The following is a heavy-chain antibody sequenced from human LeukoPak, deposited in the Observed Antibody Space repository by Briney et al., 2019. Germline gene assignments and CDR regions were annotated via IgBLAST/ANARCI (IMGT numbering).Heavy chain of an antibody. CDR2: FDPEDGET. CDR3: ATAAVAGPPLNYYYGMDV. D-gene: IGHD6-19*01. V-gene: IGHV1-24*01. J-gene: IGHJ6*02. CDR1: GYTLTELS. Sequence: VSVKVSCKVSGYTLTELSMHWVRQAPGKGLEWMGGFDPEDGETIYAQKFQGRVTMTEDTSTDTAYMELRSLRSEDTAVYYCATAAVAGPPLNYYYGMDVWGQGTTVTVSS.